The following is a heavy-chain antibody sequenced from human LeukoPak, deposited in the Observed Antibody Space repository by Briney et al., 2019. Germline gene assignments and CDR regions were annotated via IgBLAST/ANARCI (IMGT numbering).Heavy chain of an antibody. Sequence: SDPLSLTRSVSGGPLSSGSCFWRWIRQPPGKRLEWIGYIYYSGSTNYNPSLKTRVTISIDTSKNQFSQKLSSVTAADTAVYYCARHGAHYYDSSGYYYFDYWGQGTLVTVSS. CDR3: ARHGAHYYDSSGYYYFDY. CDR2: IYYSGST. J-gene: IGHJ4*02. D-gene: IGHD3-22*01. V-gene: IGHV4-61*01. CDR1: GGPLSSGSCF.